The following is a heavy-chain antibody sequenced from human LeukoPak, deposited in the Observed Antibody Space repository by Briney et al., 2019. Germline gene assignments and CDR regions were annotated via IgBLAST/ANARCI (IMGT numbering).Heavy chain of an antibody. CDR1: GFTFSSYT. CDR3: ATVTKVNVDF. V-gene: IGHV3-30-3*01. J-gene: IGHJ4*02. CDR2: VSVEGIGR. Sequence: PGGSLRLYCAASGFTFSSYTFYWFRQPQGMGLEWVASVSVEGIGRFFPGSVEGRFTISRDNSKNTVYLQMNNLRPEDTAVYFCATVTKVNVDFWGQGTLVTVSS. D-gene: IGHD4-11*01.